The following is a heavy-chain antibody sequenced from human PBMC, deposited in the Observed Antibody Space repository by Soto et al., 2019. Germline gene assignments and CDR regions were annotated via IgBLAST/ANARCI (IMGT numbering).Heavy chain of an antibody. CDR2: IMPMFGAA. J-gene: IGHJ4*02. D-gene: IGHD6-25*01. CDR1: GGTFSNYA. V-gene: IGHV1-69*13. Sequence: SVKVSCKASGGTFSNYAISWVRQAPGQGLEWMGSIMPMFGAANYAQKFQGTVTITADESTTTVYMELSNLRSEDTAVYFCERGSIAAARYFDYWGQGTLVTVSS. CDR3: ERGSIAAARYFDY.